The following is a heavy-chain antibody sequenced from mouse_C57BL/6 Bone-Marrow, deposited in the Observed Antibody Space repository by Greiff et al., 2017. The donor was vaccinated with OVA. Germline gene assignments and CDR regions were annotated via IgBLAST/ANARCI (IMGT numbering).Heavy chain of an antibody. D-gene: IGHD3-1*01. V-gene: IGHV1-52*01. CDR1: GFTFTSYW. J-gene: IGHJ2*01. CDR3: ARGSPGGKDY. CDR2: IDPSDSET. Sequence: QVQLQQPGAELVRPGSSVKLSCKASGFTFTSYWMHWVKQRPIQGLEWIGNIDPSDSETHYNQKFKDKATLTVDKSSSTAYMQLSSLTSEDSAVYYSARGSPGGKDYWGQGTTLTVSS.